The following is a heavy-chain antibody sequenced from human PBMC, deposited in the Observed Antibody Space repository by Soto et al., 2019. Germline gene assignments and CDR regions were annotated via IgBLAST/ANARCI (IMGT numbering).Heavy chain of an antibody. J-gene: IGHJ6*02. CDR2: FSDSGST. Sequence: SETLSLTCAVYGGSFSGNYWSWIRQPPGKGLGWIGEFSDSGSTNYNPSLKSRVIISEDMSKSQFSLKLSSVTAADTAVYYCARGNFYYGLDVWGQGTTVTVSS. V-gene: IGHV4-34*01. CDR1: GGSFSGNY. CDR3: ARGNFYYGLDV.